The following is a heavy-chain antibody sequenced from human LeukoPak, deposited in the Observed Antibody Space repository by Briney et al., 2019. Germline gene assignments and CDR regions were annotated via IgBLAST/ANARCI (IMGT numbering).Heavy chain of an antibody. CDR1: GYSFTSHY. J-gene: IGHJ6*02. CDR2: INPSGGST. CDR3: ARDWGIEGRDIPVAGRSDYYFGLDV. V-gene: IGHV1-46*01. Sequence: ASVKVSCKASGYSFTSHYIHWLRQAPGQGLEWMGIINPSGGSTDYAQKFQGRVTMTRDASTSTVYMELSSLRFEDTAVYYCARDWGIEGRDIPVAGRSDYYFGLDVWGPGTTVTVSS. D-gene: IGHD6-19*01.